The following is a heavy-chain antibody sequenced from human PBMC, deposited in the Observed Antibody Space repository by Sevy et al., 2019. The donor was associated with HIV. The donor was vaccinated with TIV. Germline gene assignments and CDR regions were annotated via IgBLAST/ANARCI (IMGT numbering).Heavy chain of an antibody. Sequence: SETLSLTCAVYGGSFSGYYWSWIRQPPGKGLEWIGEINHSGSTNYNPSLKSRVTISVDTSKNQFSLKLSSVTAADTAVYYCARGQKVQGVIHSPYYYYGMDVWGQGTTVTVSS. CDR2: INHSGST. CDR3: ARGQKVQGVIHSPYYYYGMDV. J-gene: IGHJ6*02. V-gene: IGHV4-34*01. D-gene: IGHD3-10*01. CDR1: GGSFSGYY.